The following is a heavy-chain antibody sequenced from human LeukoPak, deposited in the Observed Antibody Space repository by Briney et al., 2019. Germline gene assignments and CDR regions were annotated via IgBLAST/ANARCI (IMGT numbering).Heavy chain of an antibody. D-gene: IGHD3-10*01. CDR1: GFTFSSYA. CDR2: ISGSGGST. Sequence: GGSLRLSCAASGFTFSSYAMSWVRQAPGKGLEWVSAISGSGGSTYYADSVKGRFTISRDNSKNTLYLQMNSLRAEDTAVYYCAKGLERASEIWFGELLSNYFDYWGQGTLVTVSS. J-gene: IGHJ4*02. CDR3: AKGLERASEIWFGELLSNYFDY. V-gene: IGHV3-23*01.